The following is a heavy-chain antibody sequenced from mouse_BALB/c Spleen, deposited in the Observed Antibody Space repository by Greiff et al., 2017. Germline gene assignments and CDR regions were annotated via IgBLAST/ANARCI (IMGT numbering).Heavy chain of an antibody. J-gene: IGHJ2*01. CDR2: IRNKANGYTT. CDR3: ARGKVLDY. CDR1: GFTFTDYY. V-gene: IGHV7-3*02. Sequence: EVHLVESGGGLVQPGGSLRLSCATSGFTFTDYYMSWVRQPPGKALEWLGFIRNKANGYTTEYSASVKGRFTISRDNSQSILYLQMNTLRAEDSATYYCARGKVLDYWGQGTTLTVSS.